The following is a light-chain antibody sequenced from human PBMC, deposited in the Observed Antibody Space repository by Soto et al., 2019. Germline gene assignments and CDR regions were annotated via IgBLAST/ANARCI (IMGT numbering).Light chain of an antibody. CDR1: SSDIGSNT. CDR2: NGN. CDR3: AAWDDSLNGPV. J-gene: IGLJ2*01. Sequence: QPVLTQPPSAPGTPGQWVTISCSGGSSDIGSNTVHWYQHLPGTAPKLLIYNGNQRPSGVPDRFSGSKSGTSASLAISGLQSEDEADYYCAAWDDSLNGPVFGGGTQLTVL. V-gene: IGLV1-44*01.